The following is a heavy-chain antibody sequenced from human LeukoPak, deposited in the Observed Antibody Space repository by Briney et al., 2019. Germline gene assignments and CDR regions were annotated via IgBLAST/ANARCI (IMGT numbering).Heavy chain of an antibody. CDR1: GFTFSSYS. CDR2: ICSRSNTI. V-gene: IGHV3-48*01. J-gene: IGHJ4*02. CDR3: ARESITGDRDFDY. D-gene: IGHD7-27*01. Sequence: PGGSLRLSCAASGFTFSSYSMNWVRQAPGKGLEWVSYICSRSNTIYYADSVKGRFTVSRDNAKNSPYLQMNSLRADDTALYYCARESITGDRDFDYWGQGTLVTVSS.